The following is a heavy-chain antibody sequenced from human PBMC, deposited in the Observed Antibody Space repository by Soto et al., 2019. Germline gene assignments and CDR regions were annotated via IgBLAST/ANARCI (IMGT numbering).Heavy chain of an antibody. V-gene: IGHV4-4*02. CDR3: ARRTRGDEAFDY. J-gene: IGHJ4*02. CDR1: SGSISSSNW. CDR2: IYHSGST. Sequence: SETLSLTCAVSSGSISSSNWWSWVRQPPGKGLEWIGEIYHSGSTNYNPSLKSRVTISVDKSKNQFSLKLSSVTAADTAVYYCARRTRGDEAFDYWGQGTLVTVSS.